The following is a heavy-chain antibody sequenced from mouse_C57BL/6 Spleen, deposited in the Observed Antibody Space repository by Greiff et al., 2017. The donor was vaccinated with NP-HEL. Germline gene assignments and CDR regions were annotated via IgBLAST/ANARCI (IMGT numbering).Heavy chain of an antibody. CDR1: GFTFSSYA. V-gene: IGHV5-9-1*02. Sequence: EVKVEESGEGLVKPGGSLKLSCAASGFTFSSYAMSWVRQTPEKRLEWVAYISSGGDYIYYADTVKGRFTISRDNARNTLYLQMSSLKSEDTAMYYCTRDKSNYGYFDVWGTGTTVTVSS. CDR3: TRDKSNYGYFDV. J-gene: IGHJ1*03. D-gene: IGHD1-3*01. CDR2: ISSGGDYI.